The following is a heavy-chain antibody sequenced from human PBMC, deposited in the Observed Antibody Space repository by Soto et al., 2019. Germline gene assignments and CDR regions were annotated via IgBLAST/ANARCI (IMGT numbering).Heavy chain of an antibody. D-gene: IGHD3-16*02. CDR1: GYTFTSYG. V-gene: IGHV1-18*04. J-gene: IGHJ5*02. CDR3: ARVEGLGELSLSPNWFDP. Sequence: SVKVSCKASGYTFTSYGISWVRQAPGQGLEWMGWISAYNGNTNYAQKLQGRVTMTTDTSTSTAYMELRSPRSDDTAVYYCARVEGLGELSLSPNWFDPWGQGTLVTVSS. CDR2: ISAYNGNT.